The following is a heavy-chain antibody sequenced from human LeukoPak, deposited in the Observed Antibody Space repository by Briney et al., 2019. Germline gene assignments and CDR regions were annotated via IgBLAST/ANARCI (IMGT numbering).Heavy chain of an antibody. CDR2: INHSGST. Sequence: SETLSLTCAVYGGSFSGYYWSWIRQPPGKGLEWIGEINHSGSTNYNPSLKSRVTISVDTSKSQFSLKLSSVTAADTAVYYCARGLKKVITGFGYWGQGTLVTVSS. CDR3: ARGLKKVITGFGY. D-gene: IGHD3-10*01. V-gene: IGHV4-34*01. CDR1: GGSFSGYY. J-gene: IGHJ4*02.